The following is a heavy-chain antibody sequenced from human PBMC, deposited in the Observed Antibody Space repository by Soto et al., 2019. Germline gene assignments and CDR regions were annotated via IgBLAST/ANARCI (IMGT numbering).Heavy chain of an antibody. J-gene: IGHJ3*02. V-gene: IGHV3-23*01. CDR3: AKVCGGDCFYAFDI. CDR1: GFTFSSYD. D-gene: IGHD2-21*02. CDR2: ISGSGGSA. Sequence: GGSLRIYCAASGFTFSSYDMSWVRQAPGKGLEWVSSISGSGGSAYYAESVKGRFTISRDNSKNPLFLQMNSLRAEDTAVYYCAKVCGGDCFYAFDIWGQGTMVTVSS.